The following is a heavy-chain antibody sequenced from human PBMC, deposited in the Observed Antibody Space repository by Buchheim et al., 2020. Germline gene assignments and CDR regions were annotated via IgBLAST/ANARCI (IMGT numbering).Heavy chain of an antibody. CDR3: ARDRGWLQFDY. D-gene: IGHD6-19*01. CDR2: IKEDGSEK. Sequence: EVQLVESGGGLVQPGGSLRLSCAASGFTFRRYWISWGRQAPGKGLEWVANIKEDGSEKYYVDSVKGRFTISRDHAKSSLYLQMNSLRAEDTAVYYCARDRGWLQFDYWGQGTL. CDR1: GFTFRRYW. V-gene: IGHV3-7*01. J-gene: IGHJ4*02.